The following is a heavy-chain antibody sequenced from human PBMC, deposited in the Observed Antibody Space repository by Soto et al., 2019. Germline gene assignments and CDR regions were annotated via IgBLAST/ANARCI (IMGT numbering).Heavy chain of an antibody. Sequence: PGGSLRLSCAASGFTFSSYAMSWVRQAPGKGLEWVSAISGSGGSTYYADSVKGRFTISRDNSKNTLYLQMNSLRAEDTAVYYCAKDFGYYDSSGYSKIGVDVWGQGTTVTVSS. J-gene: IGHJ6*02. CDR3: AKDFGYYDSSGYSKIGVDV. CDR2: ISGSGGST. D-gene: IGHD3-22*01. V-gene: IGHV3-23*01. CDR1: GFTFSSYA.